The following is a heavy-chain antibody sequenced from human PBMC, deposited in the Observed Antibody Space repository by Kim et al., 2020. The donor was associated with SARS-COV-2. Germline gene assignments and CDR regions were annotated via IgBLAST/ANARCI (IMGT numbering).Heavy chain of an antibody. V-gene: IGHV3-23*01. CDR2: MSGSGGST. J-gene: IGHJ4*02. D-gene: IGHD6-13*01. CDR1: GFTFSSYA. Sequence: GGSLRLSCAASGFTFSSYAMSWVRQAPGKGLEWVSTMSGSGGSTYYADSVKGRFTISRDNSKNTLYLQMNSLRAKDTAVYYCTKNRQQVFDYWGQGTLVTVSS. CDR3: TKNRQQVFDY.